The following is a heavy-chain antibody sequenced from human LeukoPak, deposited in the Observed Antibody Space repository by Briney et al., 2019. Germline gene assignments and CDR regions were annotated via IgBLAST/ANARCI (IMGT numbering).Heavy chain of an antibody. J-gene: IGHJ3*02. D-gene: IGHD2-15*01. CDR3: ARGGRYCSGGSCYGLYAFDI. CDR2: ISYTGST. CDR1: GDSISSRSYY. V-gene: IGHV4-39*07. Sequence: SETLSLTCTVSGDSISSRSYYWGWIRQPPGQGLEWIGHISYTGSTYYNPSLKSRVTISVDTSKNQFSLKLSSVAAADTAVYYCARGGRYCSGGSCYGLYAFDIWGQGTMVTVSS.